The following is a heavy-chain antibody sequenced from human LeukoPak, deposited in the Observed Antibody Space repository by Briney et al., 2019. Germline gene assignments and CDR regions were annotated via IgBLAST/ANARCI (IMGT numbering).Heavy chain of an antibody. D-gene: IGHD2-15*01. CDR1: GGSISSYY. Sequence: SETLSLTCTVSGGSISSYYWSWIRQPAGKGLEWIGCIYTSGSTNYNPSLKSRVTMSVDTSKNQFSLKLSSVTAADTAVYYCASCSGGSCYSADYYYYYMDVWGKGTTVTVSS. CDR3: ASCSGGSCYSADYYYYYMDV. CDR2: IYTSGST. J-gene: IGHJ6*03. V-gene: IGHV4-4*07.